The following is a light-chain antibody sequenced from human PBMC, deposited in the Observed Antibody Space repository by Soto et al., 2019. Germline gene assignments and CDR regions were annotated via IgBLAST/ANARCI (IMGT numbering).Light chain of an antibody. CDR1: QSVSSY. CDR3: QHHNNRPPSIT. V-gene: IGKV3-11*01. CDR2: HAS. J-gene: IGKJ5*01. Sequence: EIVLTQSPATLSLSPGERATFSCRASQSVSSYLAWYQQKPGQAPRLLIYHASPRTTGIAARFSGSGSRTDFTLTISSLEPEDFAVYYCQHHNNRPPSITFGQGTRLAIK.